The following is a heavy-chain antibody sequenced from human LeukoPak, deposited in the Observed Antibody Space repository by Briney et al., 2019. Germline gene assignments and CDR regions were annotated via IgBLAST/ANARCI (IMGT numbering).Heavy chain of an antibody. D-gene: IGHD6-19*01. CDR1: GFTFSRYG. Sequence: QPGESLRLSCAASGFTFSRYGMHWVRQAPGKGLEWVAVIWYDGSKKNYADSVKGRFTISRDNSKNTLNLQMTSLRAEDTAVYYCARVSEDYSSGWYEEYFQYWGQGTLVIVSS. V-gene: IGHV3-33*01. J-gene: IGHJ1*01. CDR3: ARVSEDYSSGWYEEYFQY. CDR2: IWYDGSKK.